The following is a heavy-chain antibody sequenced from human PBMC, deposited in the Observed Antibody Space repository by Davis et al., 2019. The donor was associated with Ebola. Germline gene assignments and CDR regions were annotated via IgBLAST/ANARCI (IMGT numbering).Heavy chain of an antibody. D-gene: IGHD6-19*01. J-gene: IGHJ4*02. CDR2: INGYSDNT. V-gene: IGHV3-23*01. CDR3: AKTVSAYNSGWTYYFDY. Sequence: GESLKISCAASGITLSSYAMSWVRQAPGKGLEWVSGINGYSDNTYYADSVKGRFSISRDNSRDTLYLQMNSLRAEDTATYYCAKTVSAYNSGWTYYFDYWGQGTLVTVSS. CDR1: GITLSSYA.